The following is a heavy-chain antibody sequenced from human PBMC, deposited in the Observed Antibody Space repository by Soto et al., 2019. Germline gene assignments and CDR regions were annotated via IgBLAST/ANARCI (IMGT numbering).Heavy chain of an antibody. V-gene: IGHV1-69*01. D-gene: IGHD2-15*01. CDR3: AQTQGMGYCSGGSCYAPWFDP. J-gene: IGHJ5*02. Sequence: QVQLVQSGAEVKKPGSSVKVSCKASGGTFSSYAISWVRQAPGQVLEWMGGIIPIFGTANYAQQFQGRVTITADESTRTAYMELSSLSSEDTAVYYCAQTQGMGYCSGGSCYAPWFDPWGQGTLVTVSS. CDR2: IIPIFGTA. CDR1: GGTFSSYA.